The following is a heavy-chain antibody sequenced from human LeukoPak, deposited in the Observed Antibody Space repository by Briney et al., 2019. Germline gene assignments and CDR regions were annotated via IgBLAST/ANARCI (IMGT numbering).Heavy chain of an antibody. Sequence: SQTLSLTCAISGDSFSTASNAWYWIRQSPSRGLEWLGRTYYNSKWYTEYAVSVSGRTTINPDTSRNQLSLQLSFVTPEDTAVYYCARSSGYYLGWFDPWGQGTLVTVSS. CDR3: ARSSGYYLGWFDP. CDR1: GDSFSTASNA. CDR2: TYYNSKWYT. V-gene: IGHV6-1*01. J-gene: IGHJ5*02. D-gene: IGHD3-22*01.